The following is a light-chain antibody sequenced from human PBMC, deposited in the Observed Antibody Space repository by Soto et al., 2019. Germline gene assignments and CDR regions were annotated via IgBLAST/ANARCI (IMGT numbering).Light chain of an antibody. V-gene: IGLV2-14*01. CDR3: SSFSSITREV. J-gene: IGLJ2*01. CDR1: SSDVGGYSY. CDR2: EVS. Sequence: QSALTQPASVSGSPGQSITISCTGTSSDVGGYSYVSWYQQHPGKTPKLMIYEVSNRPSGVSHRFSDSKSGNTASLTISGLQTEDEADYYCSSFSSITREVFGGGTKVTVL.